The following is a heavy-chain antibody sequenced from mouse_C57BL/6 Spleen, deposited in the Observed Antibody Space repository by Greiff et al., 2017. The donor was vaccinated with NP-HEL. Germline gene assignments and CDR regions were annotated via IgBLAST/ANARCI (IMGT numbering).Heavy chain of an antibody. Sequence: LVESGPELVKPGASVKISCKASGYSFTDYNMNWVKQSNGKSLEWIGVINPNYGTTSYNQKFKGKATLTVDQSSSTAYMQLNSLTSEDSAVYYCARSDYYGSRGYAMDYWGQGTSVTVSS. CDR1: GYSFTDYN. V-gene: IGHV1-39*01. CDR3: ARSDYYGSRGYAMDY. J-gene: IGHJ4*01. CDR2: INPNYGTT. D-gene: IGHD1-1*01.